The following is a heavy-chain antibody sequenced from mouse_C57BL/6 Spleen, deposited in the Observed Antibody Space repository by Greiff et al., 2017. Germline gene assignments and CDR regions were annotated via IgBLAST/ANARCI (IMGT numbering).Heavy chain of an antibody. CDR1: GYSITSGYY. J-gene: IGHJ3*01. Sequence: EVQLVESGPGLVKPSQSLSLTCSVTGYSITSGYYWNWIRQFPGNKLEWMGYISYDGSNNYNPSLKNRISITQVTSKNQFFLTLNSVTTEDTATYYFAKGSAYWGQGTLVTVSA. V-gene: IGHV3-6*01. CDR3: AKGSAY. CDR2: ISYDGSN.